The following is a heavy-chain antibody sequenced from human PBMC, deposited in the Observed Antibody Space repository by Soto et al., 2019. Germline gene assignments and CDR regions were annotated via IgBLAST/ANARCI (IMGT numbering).Heavy chain of an antibody. CDR1: GGTFSSYA. CDR3: ATRGDCSSTSCYDKHYYSYGMDV. CDR2: IIPIFGTA. V-gene: IGHV1-69*01. J-gene: IGHJ6*02. D-gene: IGHD2-2*01. Sequence: QVQLVQSGAEVKKPGSSVKVSCKASGGTFSSYAISWVRQAPGQGLEWMGGIIPIFGTANYAQKFQGRVTITADESTSTAYMELSSLRSEDTAVYYCATRGDCSSTSCYDKHYYSYGMDVWGQGTTVTVSS.